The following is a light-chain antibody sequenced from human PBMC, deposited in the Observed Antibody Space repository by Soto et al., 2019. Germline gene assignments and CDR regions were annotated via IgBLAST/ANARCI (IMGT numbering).Light chain of an antibody. J-gene: IGKJ1*01. CDR2: AAS. CDR1: QGISNY. Sequence: DIQMTQSPSSLSASVGDRVTITCRASQGISNYLAGYQQKPGKVPKLLIYAASTLHSGVPSRFSGSGSGTDFTLTISSLQPEDVATYYCQKYNSALWTFGQGTKVEIK. V-gene: IGKV1-27*01. CDR3: QKYNSALWT.